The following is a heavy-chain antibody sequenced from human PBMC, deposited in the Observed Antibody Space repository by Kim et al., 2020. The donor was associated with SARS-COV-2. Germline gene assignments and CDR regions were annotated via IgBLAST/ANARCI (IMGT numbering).Heavy chain of an antibody. CDR1: GGSISSGGYY. Sequence: SETLSLTCTVSGGSISSGGYYWSWIRQHPGKGLEWIGYIYYSGSTYYNPSLKSRVTISVDTSKNQFSLKLSSVTAADTAVYYCARYLLPSHYGSGSLDYWGQGTLVTVSS. J-gene: IGHJ4*02. CDR3: ARYLLPSHYGSGSLDY. CDR2: IYYSGST. D-gene: IGHD3-10*01. V-gene: IGHV4-31*03.